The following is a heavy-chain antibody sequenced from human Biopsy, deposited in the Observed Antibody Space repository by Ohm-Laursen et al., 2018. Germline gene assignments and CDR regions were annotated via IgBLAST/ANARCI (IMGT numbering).Heavy chain of an antibody. CDR3: ARGGSGSGYYGMDV. V-gene: IGHV1-69*04. J-gene: IGHJ6*02. CDR1: GDTFSRSA. CDR2: IIPIVGIT. D-gene: IGHD3-10*01. Sequence: SSVKVSCKPSGDTFSRSAFFWVRQAPGQGLVYLGRIIPIVGITNHAQTFQGRITLTADKSTFMVYMELSRLRSDDPAIYYCARGGSGSGYYGMDVWGQGAPVSVSS.